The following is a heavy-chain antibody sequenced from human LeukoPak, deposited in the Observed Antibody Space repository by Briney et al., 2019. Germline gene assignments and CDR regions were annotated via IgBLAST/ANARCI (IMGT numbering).Heavy chain of an antibody. D-gene: IGHD2-2*01. V-gene: IGHV3-23*01. CDR3: ANDIVVVPAATFDY. J-gene: IGHJ4*02. Sequence: PGGSLRLSCAASGFTFSSYSMNWVRQAPGKGLEWVSAISGSGGSTYYADSVKGRFTISRDNSKNTLYLQMNSLRAEDTAVYYCANDIVVVPAATFDYWGQGTLVTVSS. CDR1: GFTFSSYS. CDR2: ISGSGGST.